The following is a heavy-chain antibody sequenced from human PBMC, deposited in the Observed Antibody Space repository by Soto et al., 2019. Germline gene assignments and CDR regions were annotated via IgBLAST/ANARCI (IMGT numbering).Heavy chain of an antibody. Sequence: QVQLVESGCGVVQPGMSVRLSGVASGFSFSSYGMHWVRQAPGKGLEWVAAIWYDGSNKSYADSVKGRFTMSRDTSKNTLSLQINSLRLADTAVYYCAREETSYACDIWGQWTMVTVCS. J-gene: IGHJ3*02. V-gene: IGHV3-33*01. CDR3: AREETSYACDI. CDR2: IWYDGSNK. CDR1: GFSFSSYG.